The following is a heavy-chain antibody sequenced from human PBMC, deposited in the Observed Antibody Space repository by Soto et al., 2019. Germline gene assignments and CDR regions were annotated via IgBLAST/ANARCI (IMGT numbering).Heavy chain of an antibody. D-gene: IGHD2-2*03. Sequence: GGSLRISCAASGFTFSSYAMSWVRQAPGKGLEWVSAISGSGGSTYYADSVKGRFTISRDNSKNTLYLQMNSLRAEDTAVYYCAKDLDIVVENYFDYWGQGTLVTVSS. V-gene: IGHV3-23*01. CDR3: AKDLDIVVENYFDY. CDR1: GFTFSSYA. J-gene: IGHJ4*02. CDR2: ISGSGGST.